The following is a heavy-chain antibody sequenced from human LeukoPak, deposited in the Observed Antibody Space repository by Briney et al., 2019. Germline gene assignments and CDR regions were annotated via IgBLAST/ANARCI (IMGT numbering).Heavy chain of an antibody. CDR1: GFTFSSYA. D-gene: IGHD2-2*01. CDR3: ARAPAAIYFDY. V-gene: IGHV3-64*01. CDR2: ISSNGGST. Sequence: GSLRLSCAASGFTFSSYAMHWVRQAPGKGLEYVSAISSNGGSTYYANSVKGRFTISRDNSKNTLYLQMGSLRAEDMAVYYCARAPAAIYFDYWGQGTLVTVSS. J-gene: IGHJ4*02.